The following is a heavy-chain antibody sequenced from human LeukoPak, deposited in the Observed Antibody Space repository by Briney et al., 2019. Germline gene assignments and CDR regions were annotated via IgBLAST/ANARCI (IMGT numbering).Heavy chain of an antibody. CDR3: VRNINGRHDY. D-gene: IGHD1/OR15-1a*01. Sequence: AGSLTLSCAASGFTFSDYYMSWIRQAPGKGLEWVSYISSSSSYNNYADSVKGRFIISRTNAKNSLHPQSNIPRADDTAAYYCVRNINGRHDYWGEGTLVTVSS. J-gene: IGHJ4*02. CDR2: ISSSSSYN. CDR1: GFTFSDYY. V-gene: IGHV3-11*03.